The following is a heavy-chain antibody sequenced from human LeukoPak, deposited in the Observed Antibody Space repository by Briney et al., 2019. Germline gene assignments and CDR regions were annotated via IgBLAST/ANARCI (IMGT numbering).Heavy chain of an antibody. J-gene: IGHJ4*02. V-gene: IGHV4-59*08. CDR2: IYYSGST. CDR3: ARHEKSSGWYYDY. Sequence: SETLSLTCTVSGGSISNYYWSWIRQPPGKGLEWIGYIYYSGSTNYNPSLKSRVTISVDISQNQFSLKLSSETAAYTAVYYCARHEKSSGWYYDYWGQGTLVTVSS. D-gene: IGHD6-19*01. CDR1: GGSISNYY.